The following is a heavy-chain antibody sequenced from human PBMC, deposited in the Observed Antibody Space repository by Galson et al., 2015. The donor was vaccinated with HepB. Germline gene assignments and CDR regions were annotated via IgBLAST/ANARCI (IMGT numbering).Heavy chain of an antibody. CDR1: GYSFTSYW. J-gene: IGHJ6*02. CDR2: IYPGDSDT. CDR3: ARQKLFYDSSGYKTEDYYYYGMDV. V-gene: IGHV5-51*01. D-gene: IGHD3-22*01. Sequence: QSGAEVKKPGESLKISCKGSGYSFTSYWIGWVRQMPGKGLEWMGIIYPGDSDTRYSPSFQGQVTISADKSISTAYLQWSSLKASDTAMYYCARQKLFYDSSGYKTEDYYYYGMDVWGQGTTVTVSS.